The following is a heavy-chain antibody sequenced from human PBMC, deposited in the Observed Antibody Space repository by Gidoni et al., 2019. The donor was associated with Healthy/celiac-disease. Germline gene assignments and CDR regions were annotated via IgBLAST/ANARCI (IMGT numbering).Heavy chain of an antibody. CDR2: ISSSSSYI. D-gene: IGHD3-9*01. J-gene: IGHJ4*02. CDR3: AREARSPEGYDILTGYHPPERY. V-gene: IGHV3-21*01. Sequence: EVQLVESGGGLVKPGGSLRLSCAASGFTSSSYSLNWVRQAPGKGLEWVSSISSSSSYIYYADSVKGRFTISRDNAKNSLYLQMNSLRAEDTAVYYCAREARSPEGYDILTGYHPPERYWGQGTLVTVSS. CDR1: GFTSSSYS.